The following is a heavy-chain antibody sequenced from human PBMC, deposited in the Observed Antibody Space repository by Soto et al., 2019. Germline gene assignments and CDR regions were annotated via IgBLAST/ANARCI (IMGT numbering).Heavy chain of an antibody. D-gene: IGHD6-19*01. CDR3: ARQAKGYSSGRAFDY. V-gene: IGHV4-39*01. CDR2: VYNSGSI. Sequence: QLQLQESGPGLVKPSETLSLTCSVSGGSIRSSSYYWGWIRQPPGRGLEWIGSVYNSGSIYYNPSLKSRVTMSVDTSENQFSLILTSVTAADTAVYYCARQAKGYSSGRAFDYWGQGTLVTVSS. J-gene: IGHJ4*02. CDR1: GGSIRSSSYY.